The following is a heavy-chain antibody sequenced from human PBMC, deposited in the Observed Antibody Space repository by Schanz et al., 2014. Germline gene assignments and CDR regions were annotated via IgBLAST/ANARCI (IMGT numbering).Heavy chain of an antibody. CDR2: ITYDANYK. CDR3: AKNFGSGSYGSPFDY. Sequence: QVQLVESGGGVVQPGRSLRLSCAASGFTFSSYAIHWVRQAPGKGLEWVAVITYDANYKYYADSVKGRFTISRDNSKNTLYLQMNSLRAEDTAVYYCAKNFGSGSYGSPFDYWGQGTLVTVSS. D-gene: IGHD3-10*01. CDR1: GFTFSSYA. J-gene: IGHJ4*02. V-gene: IGHV3-30*04.